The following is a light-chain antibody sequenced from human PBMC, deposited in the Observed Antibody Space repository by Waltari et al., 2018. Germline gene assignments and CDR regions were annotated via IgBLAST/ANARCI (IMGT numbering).Light chain of an antibody. Sequence: QSALTQPAFVSGSPGQSITIFCIGTNSDVGGYNYVSWYQQHPGKAPKLMIYDVTKLPSGVSNAFSGSKSGNTASLTISGLQAEDEADYYCNSYRNINTYVFGTGTKVTVL. CDR1: NSDVGGYNY. J-gene: IGLJ1*01. CDR2: DVT. V-gene: IGLV2-14*01. CDR3: NSYRNINTYV.